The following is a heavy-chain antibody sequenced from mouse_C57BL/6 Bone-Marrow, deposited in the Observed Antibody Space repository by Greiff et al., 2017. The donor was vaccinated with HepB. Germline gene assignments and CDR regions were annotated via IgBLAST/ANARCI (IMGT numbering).Heavy chain of an antibody. CDR2: IYPGSGST. CDR1: GYTFTSYW. V-gene: IGHV1-55*01. Sequence: QVQLQQSGAELVKPGASVKMSCKASGYTFTSYWITWVKQRPGQGLEWIGDIYPGSGSTNYNEKFKSKATLTVDTSSSTAYMQLSSLTSEDSAVYYCARNLYSNYAYWYFDVWGTGTTVTVSS. CDR3: ARNLYSNYAYWYFDV. J-gene: IGHJ1*03. D-gene: IGHD2-5*01.